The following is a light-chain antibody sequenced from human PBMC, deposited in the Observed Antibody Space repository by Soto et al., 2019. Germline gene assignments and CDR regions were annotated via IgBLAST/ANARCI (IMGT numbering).Light chain of an antibody. V-gene: IGKV3-15*01. J-gene: IGKJ4*01. CDR2: DTS. CDR1: QSVSSSY. Sequence: ESVLSQSPGTLSLSPGERATLSCRASQSVSSSYLAWYQQRPGQAPRLLIYDTSTRATGVPARFSGSRSGTEFTLTINSLQSEDFAVYYCQRYNNWPLTFGGGTKVDVK. CDR3: QRYNNWPLT.